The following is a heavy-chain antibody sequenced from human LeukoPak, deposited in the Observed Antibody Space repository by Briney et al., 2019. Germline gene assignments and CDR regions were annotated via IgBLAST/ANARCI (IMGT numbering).Heavy chain of an antibody. CDR3: ARFAVHRRLAVAGQFGLDY. D-gene: IGHD6-19*01. CDR2: TNPSGGST. Sequence: ASVKVSCKPSGYTFTSYYIHWVRQAPGQGLEWMGITNPSGGSTNYAQKFQGRVTMTRDTSTSTVYMELSSLRSEDTAVYYCARFAVHRRLAVAGQFGLDYWGQGTLVTVSS. CDR1: GYTFTSYY. V-gene: IGHV1-46*01. J-gene: IGHJ4*02.